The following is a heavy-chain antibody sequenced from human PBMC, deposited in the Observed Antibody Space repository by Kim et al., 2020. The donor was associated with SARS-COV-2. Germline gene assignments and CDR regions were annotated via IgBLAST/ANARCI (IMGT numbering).Heavy chain of an antibody. CDR1: GVTFSSYA. J-gene: IGHJ6*02. D-gene: IGHD2-8*01. Sequence: GGSLRLSCAASGVTFSSYAMSWVRQAPGKGLEWVSGISSSGGTTYYADSVKGRFTISRHNSKNTLYLQMSSLRAEDTAVYYCAKSPEWYYYYGMDVWGQGTPVTVSS. CDR3: AKSPEWYYYYGMDV. CDR2: ISSSGGTT. V-gene: IGHV3-23*01.